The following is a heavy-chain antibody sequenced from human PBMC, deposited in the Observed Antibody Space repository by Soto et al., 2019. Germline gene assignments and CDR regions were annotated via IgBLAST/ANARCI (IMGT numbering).Heavy chain of an antibody. V-gene: IGHV4-34*01. Sequence: SETLSLTSAVYGGSFSGYYWSGIRQPPGKGLEWIGEINHSGSTNYNPSLKSRATKSAETSKNQFSLKLSSVTPAGPDVYTYSRGRIPYPQHGTSHLDYWGQGPLVTVS. D-gene: IGHD1-1*01. J-gene: IGHJ4*02. CDR1: GGSFSGYY. CDR2: INHSGST. CDR3: SRGRIPYPQHGTSHLDY.